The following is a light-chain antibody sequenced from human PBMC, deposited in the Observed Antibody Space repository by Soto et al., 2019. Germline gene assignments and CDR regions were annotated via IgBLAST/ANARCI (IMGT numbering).Light chain of an antibody. CDR3: QQRSNWPPT. CDR2: DAS. Sequence: DIQMTQSPSTLSASVGDRITITCRASQGISHYLNWYQQKPGKAPKLLIYDASNRATGIPARFSGSGSGTDFTLTISSLEPEDFAVYYCQQRSNWPPTFGQGTRREIK. J-gene: IGKJ5*01. CDR1: QGISHY. V-gene: IGKV1-39*01.